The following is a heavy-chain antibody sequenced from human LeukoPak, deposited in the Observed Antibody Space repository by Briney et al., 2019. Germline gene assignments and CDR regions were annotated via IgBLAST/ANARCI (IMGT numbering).Heavy chain of an antibody. V-gene: IGHV4-59*01. CDR1: GGSISSYY. D-gene: IGHD4-23*01. CDR3: ARRQWELPGAFDF. CDR2: IYYSGST. Sequence: SETLSLTCTVSGGSISSYYWSWIRQPPGKGLEWIGYIYYSGSTNYNPSLKSRVTISVDTSKNQFSLKLSSVTAADTAVYYCARRQWELPGAFDFWGQGALVTVSS. J-gene: IGHJ4*02.